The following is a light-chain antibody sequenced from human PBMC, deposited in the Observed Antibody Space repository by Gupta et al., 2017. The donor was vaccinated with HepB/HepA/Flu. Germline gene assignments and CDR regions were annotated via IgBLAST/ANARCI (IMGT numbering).Light chain of an antibody. CDR2: WAS. CDR1: QRILNRSNNKNY. CDR3: LQDALSSWT. J-gene: IGKJ1*01. Sequence: DIVMTQSPDSLAVSLGERATINCKSSQRILNRSNNKNYLAWYQQKPGQPPKLLIYWASTRESGVPDRFSGSGSGTDFTLTISSLQAEDVAVYYCLQDALSSWTFPQGTKVEIK. V-gene: IGKV4-1*01.